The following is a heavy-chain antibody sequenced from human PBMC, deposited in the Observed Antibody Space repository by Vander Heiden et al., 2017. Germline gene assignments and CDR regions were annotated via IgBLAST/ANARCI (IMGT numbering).Heavy chain of an antibody. CDR1: GFTFSSYA. Sequence: QVQLVESGGGVVQPGRSLRLSCAASGFTFSSYAMHWVRQAPGKGLEWVAVISYDGSNKYYADSVKGRVTISRDNSKNTLYRQMNSLRAEETAVYYCASNTYIGSYDNYYYGMDVWGQGTTVTVSS. CDR2: ISYDGSNK. CDR3: ASNTYIGSYDNYYYGMDV. J-gene: IGHJ6*02. V-gene: IGHV3-30*04. D-gene: IGHD1-26*01.